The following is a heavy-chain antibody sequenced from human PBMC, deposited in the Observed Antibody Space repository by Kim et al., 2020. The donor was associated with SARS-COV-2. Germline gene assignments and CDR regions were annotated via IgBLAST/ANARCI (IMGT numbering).Heavy chain of an antibody. J-gene: IGHJ2*01. V-gene: IGHV3-30*18. CDR1: GFTFSSYG. Sequence: GGSLRLSCAASGFTFSSYGMHWVRQAPGKGLEWVAVISYDGSNKYYADSVKGRFTISRDNSKNTLYLQMNSLRAEDTAVYYCAKEGTVLGWYFDLWGRGTLVTVSS. CDR2: ISYDGSNK. CDR3: AKEGTVLGWYFDL. D-gene: IGHD4-17*01.